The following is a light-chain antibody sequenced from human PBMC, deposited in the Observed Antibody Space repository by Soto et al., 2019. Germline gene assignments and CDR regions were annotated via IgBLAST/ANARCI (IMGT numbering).Light chain of an antibody. J-gene: IGKJ1*01. CDR1: QSVNHN. CDR2: GAS. V-gene: IGKV3D-15*01. Sequence: DRVMTQSPATLSASPGDRVSISCRASQSVNHNLAWYLQKPGQAPRLLIYGASSRAAGIPARFSASGSGTDFTLTISNVQPEDFALYYCHQRQSWPRTFGQGTKVDIK. CDR3: HQRQSWPRT.